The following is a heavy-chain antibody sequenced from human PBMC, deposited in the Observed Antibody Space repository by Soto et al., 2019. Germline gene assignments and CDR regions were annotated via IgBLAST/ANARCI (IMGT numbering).Heavy chain of an antibody. J-gene: IGHJ4*02. D-gene: IGHD3-9*01. CDR3: ARDRYDILTGYETHYFGY. CDR1: GYTFTSYG. CDR2: ISAYNGNT. Sequence: QVQLVQSGVEMQKPGASVKVSCKASGYTFTSYGISWVRQAPGQGLEWMGWISAYNGNTNYAQNLQGRVTMTTDTSTSTAYMELRSLTSDDTAVYYCARDRYDILTGYETHYFGYWGQGTLVTVSS. V-gene: IGHV1-18*01.